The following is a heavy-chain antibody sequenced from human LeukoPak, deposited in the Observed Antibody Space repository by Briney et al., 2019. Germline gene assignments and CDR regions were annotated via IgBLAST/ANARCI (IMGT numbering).Heavy chain of an antibody. D-gene: IGHD6-19*01. V-gene: IGHV4-59*01. CDR1: GGSISSYY. J-gene: IGHJ4*02. CDR2: IYYSGST. CDR3: ARERGAVAFDY. Sequence: KPSETLSLTCTVSGGSISSYYWTWIRQPPGKGLEWIGYIYYSGSTNYNPSLKSRVTISVDTSKNQFSLKLSSVTVADTAVYYCARERGAVAFDYWGQGTLVTVSS.